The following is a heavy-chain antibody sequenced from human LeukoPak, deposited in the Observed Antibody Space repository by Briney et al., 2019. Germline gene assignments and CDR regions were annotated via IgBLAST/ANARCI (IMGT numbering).Heavy chain of an antibody. D-gene: IGHD3-10*01. V-gene: IGHV3-30*02. Sequence: GGSLRLSCAAYGFPFRSYGMPWVRQAPGKGLEWVEFIRNNWSSKHTPRSVMGRLTISKDNSKNTLYLQMTSQRAEDTPVCYCAKDRRLAYGSGSLFDYWGQGTLVTGSS. CDR2: IRNNWSSK. CDR3: AKDRRLAYGSGSLFDY. CDR1: GFPFRSYG. J-gene: IGHJ4*02.